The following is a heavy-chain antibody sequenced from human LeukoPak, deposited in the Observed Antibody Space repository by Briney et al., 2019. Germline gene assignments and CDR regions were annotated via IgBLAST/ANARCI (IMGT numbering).Heavy chain of an antibody. CDR1: GFSLSTSGMR. D-gene: IGHD2-21*02. Sequence: SGPALVKPTQTLTLTCTFSGFSLSTSGMRVSWIRQPPGKALEWLARIDWDDDKFYSTSLKTRLTISKDTSKNQVVLTMTNMDPVDTATYYCARTTSYCGSDCYVDWGQGTLVTVSS. CDR2: IDWDDDK. J-gene: IGHJ4*02. CDR3: ARTTSYCGSDCYVD. V-gene: IGHV2-70*04.